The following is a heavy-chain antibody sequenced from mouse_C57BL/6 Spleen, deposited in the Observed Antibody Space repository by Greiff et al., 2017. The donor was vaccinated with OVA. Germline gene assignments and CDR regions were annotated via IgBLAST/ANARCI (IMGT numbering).Heavy chain of an antibody. CDR1: GYTFTSYW. Sequence: VQLQQPGAELVMPGASVKLSCKASGYTFTSYWMHWVKQRPGQGLEWIGEIDPSDSYTNYNQKFKGKSTLTVDKSSSTAYMQLSSLTSEDSAVYYCARLLRGAMDYWGQGTSVTVSS. J-gene: IGHJ4*01. D-gene: IGHD1-1*01. V-gene: IGHV1-69*01. CDR2: IDPSDSYT. CDR3: ARLLRGAMDY.